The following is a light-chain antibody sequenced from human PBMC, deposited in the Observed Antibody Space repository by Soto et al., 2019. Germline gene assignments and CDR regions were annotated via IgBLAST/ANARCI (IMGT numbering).Light chain of an antibody. CDR1: QSVSSN. J-gene: IGKJ1*01. Sequence: EIVMTQSPGTLSVSPGERATLSCRASQSVSSNLAWYQQKPGQAPRLLISDASTRATGIPARFSGSGSGTEFTLTVSSLQSEDFAVYYCQQYGSSLTWTFGQGTKVDIK. CDR2: DAS. CDR3: QQYGSSLTWT. V-gene: IGKV3-15*01.